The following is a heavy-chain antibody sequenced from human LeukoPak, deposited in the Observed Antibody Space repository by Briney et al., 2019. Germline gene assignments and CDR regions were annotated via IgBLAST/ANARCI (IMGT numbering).Heavy chain of an antibody. CDR2: INSDGSST. D-gene: IGHD3-22*01. J-gene: IGHJ3*02. Sequence: PGGSLRLSCAASGFTLSSYWMHWVRQAPGKGLVWVSRINSDGSSTSYADSVKGRFTISRDNAKNTLYLQMNSLRAEDTAVYYCARLYYYDSSGYYDAFDIWGQGTMVTVSS. CDR3: ARLYYYDSSGYYDAFDI. V-gene: IGHV3-74*01. CDR1: GFTLSSYW.